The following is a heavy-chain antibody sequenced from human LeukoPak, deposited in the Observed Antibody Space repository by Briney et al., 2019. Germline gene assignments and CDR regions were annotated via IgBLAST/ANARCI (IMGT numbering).Heavy chain of an antibody. V-gene: IGHV4-59*01. D-gene: IGHD6-13*01. CDR3: ARDVAAADYYFDY. CDR1: GGSISSYY. J-gene: IGHJ4*02. CDR2: IYYSGST. Sequence: KPSETLSLTCTVSGGSISSYYWRWIRQPPGKGLEWIGYIYYSGSTNYNPSLKSRVTISVDTSKNQFSLKLSSVTAADTAVYYCARDVAAADYYFDYWGQGTLVTVSS.